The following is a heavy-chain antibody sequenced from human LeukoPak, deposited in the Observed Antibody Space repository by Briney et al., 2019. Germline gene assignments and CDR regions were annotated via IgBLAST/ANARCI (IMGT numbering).Heavy chain of an antibody. CDR1: GFTFSSYS. J-gene: IGHJ4*02. D-gene: IGHD6-13*01. V-gene: IGHV3-7*01. CDR2: IKQDGSEK. Sequence: GGSLRLSCAASGFTFSSYSMKWVRQAPGKGLEWVANIKQDGSEKYYVDSLKGRFTISRDNAKNSLYLQMNSLRAEDTAVYYCARDLREGGNSWYYFDYWGQGTLVTVSS. CDR3: ARDLREGGNSWYYFDY.